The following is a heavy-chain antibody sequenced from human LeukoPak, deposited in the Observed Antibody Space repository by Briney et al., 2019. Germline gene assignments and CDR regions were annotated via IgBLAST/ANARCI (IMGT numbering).Heavy chain of an antibody. Sequence: ASVKVSYKASGYTFTIYGISWVRQAPGQGLEWMGWISAYNGNTNYAQKLQGRVTMTTDTSTSTAYMELRSLRSDDTAVYYCARRTDFGVPNYVPFDPWGQGTLVTVSS. V-gene: IGHV1-18*04. CDR1: GYTFTIYG. CDR2: ISAYNGNT. CDR3: ARRTDFGVPNYVPFDP. D-gene: IGHD3-3*01. J-gene: IGHJ5*02.